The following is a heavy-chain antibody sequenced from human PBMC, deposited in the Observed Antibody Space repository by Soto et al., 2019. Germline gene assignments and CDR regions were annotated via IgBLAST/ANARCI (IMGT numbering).Heavy chain of an antibody. CDR1: GGSISSYY. D-gene: IGHD3-10*01. CDR3: ARQSAYPNYYGSATDYYYYMDV. Sequence: SETLSLTCTVSGGSISSYYWSWIRQPPGKGLEWIGYIYYSGSTNYNPSLKSRVTISVDTSKNQFSLKLSSVTAADTAVYYCARQSAYPNYYGSATDYYYYMDVWGKGTTVTSP. J-gene: IGHJ6*03. V-gene: IGHV4-59*08. CDR2: IYYSGST.